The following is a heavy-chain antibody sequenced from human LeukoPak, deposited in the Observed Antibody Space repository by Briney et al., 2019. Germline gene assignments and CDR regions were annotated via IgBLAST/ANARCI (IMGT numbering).Heavy chain of an antibody. D-gene: IGHD2-2*01. V-gene: IGHV3-30-3*01. CDR2: ISYDGSNK. CDR1: EFTFISYA. J-gene: IGHJ5*02. CDR3: ARDGCGSTSCYHYELTS. Sequence: GTSLRLSCAASEFTFISYAMHWVRQAPGKGLEWVAVISYDGSNKYYADSVKGRFTISRDNSKNTLYLQMNSLRAEDTAVYYCARDGCGSTSCYHYELTSWGQGTLVTVSS.